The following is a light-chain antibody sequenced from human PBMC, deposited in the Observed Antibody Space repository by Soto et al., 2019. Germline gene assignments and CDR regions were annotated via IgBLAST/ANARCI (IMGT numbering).Light chain of an antibody. CDR1: SSDVGGYNY. V-gene: IGLV2-8*01. CDR2: EVS. J-gene: IGLJ2*01. CDR3: SSYACSNNLV. Sequence: QSVLTQPPSASGSPGQSVTISCTGTSSDVGGYNYVSWYQQHPGKAPKLMIYEVSKRPSGVPDRFSGSKSGNTASLSVSGLQPEDEADYYGSSYACSNNLVFGGGTKLTVL.